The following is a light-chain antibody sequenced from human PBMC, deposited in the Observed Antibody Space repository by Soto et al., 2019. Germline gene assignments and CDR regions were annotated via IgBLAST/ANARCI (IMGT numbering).Light chain of an antibody. Sequence: DIHMTQSPSSLSASVGDTVTITCRASQNIRMCLNWYQHKPGKSPNLLFYAASTLQSGVPSRFSGSGSGTLCTLTISSLQPEDFATYYCQQSCTTPWTFGQGTDVEI. CDR2: AAS. CDR1: QNIRMC. V-gene: IGKV1-39*01. J-gene: IGKJ1*01. CDR3: QQSCTTPWT.